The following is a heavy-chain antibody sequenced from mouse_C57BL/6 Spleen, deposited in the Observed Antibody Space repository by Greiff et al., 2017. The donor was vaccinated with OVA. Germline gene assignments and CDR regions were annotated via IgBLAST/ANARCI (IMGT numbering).Heavy chain of an antibody. Sequence: EVQLQQSGAELVRPGASVKLSCTASGFNIKDDYMHWVKQRPEQGLEWIGWIDPENGDTEYASKFQGKATITADTSSITAYLQLSSLTSEDTAVYYCTPNYYGSSYPGFDYWGQGTTLTVSS. CDR3: TPNYYGSSYPGFDY. D-gene: IGHD1-1*01. V-gene: IGHV14-4*01. CDR2: IDPENGDT. CDR1: GFNIKDDY. J-gene: IGHJ2*01.